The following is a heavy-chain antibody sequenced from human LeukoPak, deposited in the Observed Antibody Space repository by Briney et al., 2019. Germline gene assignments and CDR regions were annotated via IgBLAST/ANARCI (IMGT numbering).Heavy chain of an antibody. Sequence: GGSLRLSCAASGFTFSSYATSWVRQAPGKGLEWVSAISGSGGSTYYADSVKGRFTISRDNSKNTLYLQMNSLRAEDTAVYYCAKDSMIVVVITPAAFDYWGQGTLVTVSS. CDR3: AKDSMIVVVITPAAFDY. D-gene: IGHD3-22*01. J-gene: IGHJ4*02. V-gene: IGHV3-23*01. CDR1: GFTFSSYA. CDR2: ISGSGGST.